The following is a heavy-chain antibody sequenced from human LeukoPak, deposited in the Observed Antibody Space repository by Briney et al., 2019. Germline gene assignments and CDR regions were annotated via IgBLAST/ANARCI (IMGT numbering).Heavy chain of an antibody. CDR2: FDPEDGET. V-gene: IGHV1-24*01. CDR3: ATDPGVYCSSTSCTDY. J-gene: IGHJ4*02. Sequence: ASVKVSCKVSGYTLTELSMHWVRQAPGKGLEWMGGFDPEDGETIYAQKFQGRVTMTEDTSTDTAYMELGSLRSEDTAVYYCATDPGVYCSSTSCTDYWGQGTLVTVSS. D-gene: IGHD2-2*01. CDR1: GYTLTELS.